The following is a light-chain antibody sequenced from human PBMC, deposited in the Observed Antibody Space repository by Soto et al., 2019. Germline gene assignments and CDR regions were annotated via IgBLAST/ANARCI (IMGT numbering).Light chain of an antibody. CDR3: SSYTSSSTVV. V-gene: IGLV2-14*01. CDR2: EVS. J-gene: IGLJ2*01. Sequence: QSALTQPAPVSGSPGQSITISCTGTGSDVGGYNYVSWYQQHPGKAPKLMIYEVSNRPSGVSNRFSGAKSGNTASLTISGVQDEDEDYYYCSSYTSSSTVVFGGGTKLTVL. CDR1: GSDVGGYNY.